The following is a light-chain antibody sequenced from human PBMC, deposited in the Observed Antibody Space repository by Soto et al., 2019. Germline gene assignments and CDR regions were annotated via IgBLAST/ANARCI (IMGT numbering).Light chain of an antibody. CDR2: GNS. CDR1: SSNIGAGYD. CDR3: QSYDSSLSHWL. V-gene: IGLV1-40*01. J-gene: IGLJ3*02. Sequence: QSVLTQPPSVSGAPGQRVTISCSGTSSNIGAGYDVHWYQQLPGTAPKLLIYGNSNLLSVVPDRFSGAKSGTSASLAITGLQAEDEADYYCQSYDSSLSHWLFGGGTKLTVL.